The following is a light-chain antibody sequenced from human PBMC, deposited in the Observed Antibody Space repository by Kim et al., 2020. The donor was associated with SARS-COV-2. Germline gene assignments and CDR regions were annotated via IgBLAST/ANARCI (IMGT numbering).Light chain of an antibody. CDR2: DAY. Sequence: SPGKGATLSCRASQAVSSRSVNWYQQKPGQAPRLLIYDAYRRATGVPDRFRGSGSGTDFTLTISRLEPEDFAVYHCQQYGSLPWTFGQGTKVDIK. CDR1: QAVSSRS. J-gene: IGKJ1*01. CDR3: QQYGSLPWT. V-gene: IGKV3-20*01.